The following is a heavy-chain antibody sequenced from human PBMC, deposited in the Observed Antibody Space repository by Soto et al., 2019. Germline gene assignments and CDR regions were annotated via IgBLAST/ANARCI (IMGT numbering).Heavy chain of an antibody. J-gene: IGHJ6*02. Sequence: SAKVSCKASGGSIRSYAISWVRQAPGQGLEWMGGIIPIFGTANYAQKFQGRVTITADESTSTAYMELSSLRSEDTAVYYCARGETCPRLALHSGVCYPTHYYYYYGMDVWGQGTTVTVSS. CDR2: IIPIFGTA. CDR3: ARGETCPRLALHSGVCYPTHYYYYYGMDV. CDR1: GGSIRSYA. D-gene: IGHD2-8*02. V-gene: IGHV1-69*13.